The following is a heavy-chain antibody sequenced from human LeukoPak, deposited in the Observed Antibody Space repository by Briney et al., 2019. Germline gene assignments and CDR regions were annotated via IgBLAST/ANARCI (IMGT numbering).Heavy chain of an antibody. Sequence: SETLSLTCAAYGGSFSGYSWRWIRQSPGKGLEWIGEINDSGGTHYSPSLRSRVTILLNTSSNIFSLKLTSVAAADTSVYYCARRANMVRGPNWFDPWGQGTLVSVSS. CDR1: GGSFSGYS. D-gene: IGHD3-10*01. CDR2: INDSGGT. CDR3: ARRANMVRGPNWFDP. V-gene: IGHV4-34*01. J-gene: IGHJ5*02.